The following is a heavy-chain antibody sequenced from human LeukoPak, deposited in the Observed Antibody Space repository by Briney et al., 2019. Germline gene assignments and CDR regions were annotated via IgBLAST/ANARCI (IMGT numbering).Heavy chain of an antibody. J-gene: IGHJ4*02. D-gene: IGHD1-7*01. Sequence: ASVKVSCKASGYTFSMYNMHWVRQAPGQGLEWMGIINPSGGTSYAQKLQGRITMTRDTSTSTLYMELSSLRSEDTAVYYCAREGVTGTGLGFLGQGTLVTVSS. CDR2: INPSGGT. CDR1: GYTFSMYN. V-gene: IGHV1-46*01. CDR3: AREGVTGTGLGF.